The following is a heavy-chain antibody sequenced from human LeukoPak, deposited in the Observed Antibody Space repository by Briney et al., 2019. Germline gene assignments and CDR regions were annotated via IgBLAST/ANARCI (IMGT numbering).Heavy chain of an antibody. CDR1: GGSISSSNW. V-gene: IGHV4-4*02. Sequence: SETLSLTCAVSGGSISSSNWWSWVRQPPGKGLEWIGEIYHSGSTNYNPSLKSRVTISVDKSKNQFSLKLSSVTAADTAVYYCARGPTYDYDDAFDIWGQGTMVTVSS. CDR3: ARGPTYDYDDAFDI. CDR2: IYHSGST. J-gene: IGHJ3*02. D-gene: IGHD5-12*01.